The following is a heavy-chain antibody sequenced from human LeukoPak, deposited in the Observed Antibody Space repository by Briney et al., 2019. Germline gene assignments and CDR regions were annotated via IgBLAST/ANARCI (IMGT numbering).Heavy chain of an antibody. D-gene: IGHD1-26*01. J-gene: IGHJ4*02. Sequence: GGSLRLSCAPSGFTFSEDWMSWVRQAPGKGLEWVANIKQDGGEKYYGDSVKGRFTISRDNAKNSLYLQMYSLRDEETSVYYCARLRGLYSGTYRYQTAFEFWGQGSLLTVSS. CDR3: ARLRGLYSGTYRYQTAFEF. CDR2: IKQDGGEK. CDR1: GFTFSEDW. V-gene: IGHV3-7*01.